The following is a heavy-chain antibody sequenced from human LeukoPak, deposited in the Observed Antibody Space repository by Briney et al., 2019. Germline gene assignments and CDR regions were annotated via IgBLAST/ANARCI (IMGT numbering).Heavy chain of an antibody. CDR3: ARQLWLRGDWFDP. Sequence: GASLKISCKGSGYSFTSYWIGWVRQMPGKGLEWMGIIYPGDSDTRYSPSFQGLVTISADKSISTAYLQWSSLKASDTAMYYCARQLWLRGDWFDPWGQGTLVTVSS. CDR2: IYPGDSDT. J-gene: IGHJ5*02. CDR1: GYSFTSYW. V-gene: IGHV5-51*01. D-gene: IGHD5-18*01.